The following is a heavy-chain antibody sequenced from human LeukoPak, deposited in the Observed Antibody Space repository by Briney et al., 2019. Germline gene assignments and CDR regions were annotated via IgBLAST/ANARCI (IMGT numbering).Heavy chain of an antibody. V-gene: IGHV4-59*01. Sequence: SETLSLTCTVSGGSISSYYWSWIRQPPGKGLEWIGYIYYSGSTNYNPSLKSRVTTSVDTSKNQFSLKLSSVTAADTAVYYCARHEAWFDPWGQGTLVTVSS. CDR2: IYYSGST. CDR3: ARHEAWFDP. CDR1: GGSISSYY. J-gene: IGHJ5*02.